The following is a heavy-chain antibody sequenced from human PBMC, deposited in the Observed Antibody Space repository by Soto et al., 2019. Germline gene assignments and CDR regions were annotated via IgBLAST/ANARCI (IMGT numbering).Heavy chain of an antibody. Sequence: SETLSLTCAVSGGSFSGYYWSWVRQTPGKGLEWIGDINHTGDTNYNPSLKSRVMISVDTAKTQFSLNVTSVTAADTAVYYCAREVGYYSAARRNLYFDYWGPGTLVTVSS. CDR3: AREVGYYSAARRNLYFDY. D-gene: IGHD2-15*01. J-gene: IGHJ4*02. CDR2: INHTGDT. V-gene: IGHV4-34*01. CDR1: GGSFSGYY.